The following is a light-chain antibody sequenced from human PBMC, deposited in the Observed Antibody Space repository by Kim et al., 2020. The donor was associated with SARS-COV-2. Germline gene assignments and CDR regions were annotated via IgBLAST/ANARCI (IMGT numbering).Light chain of an antibody. J-gene: IGKJ1*01. CDR3: HQYNNWPPATT. CDR1: QSVSSN. CDR2: GAS. V-gene: IGKV3-15*01. Sequence: EIVMTQSPATLSVSPGERATLSCRASQSVSSNLAWYQQKYGQAPRLLIYGASTSATGIPARFSGSGSGTEFTLTISSLQSEDFAVYYCHQYNNWPPATTFGQGTKVEIK.